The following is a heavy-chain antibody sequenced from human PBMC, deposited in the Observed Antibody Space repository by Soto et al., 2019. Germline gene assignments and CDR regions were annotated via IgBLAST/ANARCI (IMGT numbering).Heavy chain of an antibody. CDR1: GYTFTSYD. Sequence: ASVKVSCKASGYTFTSYDINWVRQATGQGFEYMGWMNPYSGNTDYAKKLQGRVTMTTDTSTSTAYMELRSLRSDDTAVYYCARGWWEREGYLMDVWGQGTTVTVSS. V-gene: IGHV1-8*01. J-gene: IGHJ6*02. D-gene: IGHD1-26*01. CDR2: MNPYSGNT. CDR3: ARGWWEREGYLMDV.